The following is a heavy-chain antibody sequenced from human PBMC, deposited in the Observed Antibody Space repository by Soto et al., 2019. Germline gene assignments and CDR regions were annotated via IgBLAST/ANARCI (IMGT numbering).Heavy chain of an antibody. J-gene: IGHJ4*02. CDR3: ARGSSGRSYYFDS. CDR1: GGSVSSNSYY. CDR2: IYYSGST. Sequence: PSDTLSLTCTVSGGSVSSNSYYWNWIRQPPGKGLGWIGYIYYSGSTNYNPSLKSRVTILVDTSKKQFSLKLSSVTAADTAVYYCARGSSGRSYYFDSWGQGTLVTVSS. D-gene: IGHD6-25*01. V-gene: IGHV4-61*01.